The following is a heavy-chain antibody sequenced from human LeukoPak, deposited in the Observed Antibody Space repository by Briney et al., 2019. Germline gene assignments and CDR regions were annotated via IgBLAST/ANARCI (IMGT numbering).Heavy chain of an antibody. V-gene: IGHV3-21*06. Sequence: GGSLRLSCAASGFSFSSYRMNWVRQAPGKGLEWVSSVSNSGDYIHYADSVKGRFTISRDNSKNSLYLQMNSLRAEDTAVYYCTSGGYCSSTSCYGENWGQGTLVTVSS. CDR3: TSGGYCSSTSCYGEN. CDR2: VSNSGDYI. J-gene: IGHJ4*02. CDR1: GFSFSSYR. D-gene: IGHD2-2*01.